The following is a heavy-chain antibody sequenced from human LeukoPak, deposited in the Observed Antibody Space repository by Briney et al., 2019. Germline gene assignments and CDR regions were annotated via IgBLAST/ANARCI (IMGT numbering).Heavy chain of an antibody. J-gene: IGHJ4*02. Sequence: GGSLRLSCAASGFTFSNAWLIWVRQAPGKGLEWVGRIKSKTDGGTTDYAAPVKGRFTISRDDSKNTLYLQMNSLKTEDTAVYYCTTKYYYDSSGYYYKGYWGQGTLVTVSS. D-gene: IGHD3-22*01. CDR2: IKSKTDGGTT. CDR3: TTKYYYDSSGYYYKGY. V-gene: IGHV3-15*01. CDR1: GFTFSNAW.